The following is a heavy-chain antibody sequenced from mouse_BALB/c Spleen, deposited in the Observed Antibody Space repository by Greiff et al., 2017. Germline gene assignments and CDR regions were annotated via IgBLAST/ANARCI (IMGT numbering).Heavy chain of an antibody. Sequence: VQLQQSGAELVRPGASVTLSCKASGYTFTDYEMHWVKQTPVHGLEWIGAIDPETGGTAYNQKFKGKATLTADKSSSTAYMELRSLTSEDSAVYYCARVLLDGYAMDYWGQGTSVTVSS. D-gene: IGHD2-12*01. V-gene: IGHV1-15*01. CDR1: GYTFTDYE. CDR3: ARVLLDGYAMDY. J-gene: IGHJ4*01. CDR2: IDPETGGT.